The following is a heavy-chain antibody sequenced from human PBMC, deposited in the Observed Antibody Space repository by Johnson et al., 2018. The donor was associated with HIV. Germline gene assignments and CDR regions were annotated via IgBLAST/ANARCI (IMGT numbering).Heavy chain of an antibody. D-gene: IGHD3-10*01. CDR3: AKDERLVATADYGSERGAFDI. V-gene: IGHV3-23*04. Sequence: VQLVESGGGLVQPGTSLRLSCEASGLTLSAYGLHWVRQAPGKGLEWVSAISGSGGSTYYADSVKGRFTISRDNSKNTMYLQMNSLRAKDTAVYYCAKDERLVATADYGSERGAFDIWGQGTMVTVSS. CDR1: GLTLSAYG. CDR2: ISGSGGST. J-gene: IGHJ3*02.